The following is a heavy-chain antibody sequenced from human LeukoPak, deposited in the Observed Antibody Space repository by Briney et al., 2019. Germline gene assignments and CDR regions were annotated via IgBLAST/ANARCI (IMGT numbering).Heavy chain of an antibody. CDR2: IKGDGSDN. Sequence: PGGSLRLSCAASGLTFNSYWMSCVRQAPGKGLEWVANIKGDGSDNHYVDSVRGRFTISRDNAKNSLYLQMNSLRAADTAVYYCARYLCYYRADYWGQGTLVTVSS. D-gene: IGHD1-26*01. CDR3: ARYLCYYRADY. CDR1: GLTFNSYW. J-gene: IGHJ4*02. V-gene: IGHV3-7*04.